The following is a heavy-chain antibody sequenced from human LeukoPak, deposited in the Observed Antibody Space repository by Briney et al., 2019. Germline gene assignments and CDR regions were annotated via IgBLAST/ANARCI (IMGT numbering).Heavy chain of an antibody. Sequence: ASVKVSCKASGYAFTKSYIHWVRQAPGQRLEWMGLINPGGDNTDYAQKFQGRVTMTSDTSARTVYMELSSLRSEDTAIYYCARIRDGYNDAYDIWGQGTVVTVPS. V-gene: IGHV1-46*01. D-gene: IGHD5-24*01. CDR1: GYAFTKSY. CDR2: INPGGDNT. J-gene: IGHJ3*02. CDR3: ARIRDGYNDAYDI.